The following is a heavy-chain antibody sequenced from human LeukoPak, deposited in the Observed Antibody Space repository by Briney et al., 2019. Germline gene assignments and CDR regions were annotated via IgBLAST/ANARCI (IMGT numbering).Heavy chain of an antibody. CDR3: ARQARSSWITRHYYYYMDV. V-gene: IGHV4-59*08. CDR2: IYYSGST. J-gene: IGHJ6*03. CDR1: GGSISSHY. D-gene: IGHD6-13*01. Sequence: SETLSLTCTVSGGSISSHYWSWIRQPPGKGLEWIGYIYYSGSTNYNPSLKSRVTISVDTSKNQFSLKLSSVTAADTAVYYCARQARSSWITRHYYYYMDVWGKGTTVTVSS.